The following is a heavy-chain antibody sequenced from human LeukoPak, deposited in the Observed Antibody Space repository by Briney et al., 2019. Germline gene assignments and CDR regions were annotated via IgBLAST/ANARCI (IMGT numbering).Heavy chain of an antibody. CDR1: GGSFSGYY. V-gene: IGHV4-4*07. CDR3: ARDSGTTGEVKFDP. CDR2: IYSRGT. J-gene: IGHJ5*02. D-gene: IGHD3-10*01. Sequence: SETLSLTCAVYGGSFSGYYLSWIRQPAGKGLEWIGRIYSRGTTYNPSLKDRVTMSADTSRNHVSLTLNSVTAADTAVYYCARDSGTTGEVKFDPWGQGTLVTVSS.